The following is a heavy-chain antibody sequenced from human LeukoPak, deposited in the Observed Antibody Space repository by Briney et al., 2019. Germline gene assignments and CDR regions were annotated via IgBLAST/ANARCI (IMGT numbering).Heavy chain of an antibody. CDR2: IYTSGST. J-gene: IGHJ6*03. CDR3: ARTMEGYCSGGSCYQYSYYMDV. D-gene: IGHD2-15*01. CDR1: GGSISSYY. Sequence: PSETLSLTCSVSGGSISSYYWSWIRQPAGKGLEWIGRIYTSGSTNYNPSLKSRVTISVDTSKNQFSLKLTSVTAADTAVYYCARTMEGYCSGGSCYQYSYYMDVWGKGTTVTVSS. V-gene: IGHV4-4*07.